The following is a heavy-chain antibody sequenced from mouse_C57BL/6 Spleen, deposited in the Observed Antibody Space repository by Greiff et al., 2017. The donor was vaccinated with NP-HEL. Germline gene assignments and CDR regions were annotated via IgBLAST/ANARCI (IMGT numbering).Heavy chain of an antibody. J-gene: IGHJ2*01. CDR1: GYTFTSYW. CDR3: ARALYFDT. Sequence: QVQLQQPGAELVKPGASVKMSCQASGYTFTSYWITWVKQRPGQGLEWIGDIYPGSGSTNYNEKFKSKATLTVATSSSTAYMQLSSLSSAVSAVFICARALYFDTRGEGTTLTESS. CDR2: IYPGSGST. V-gene: IGHV1-55*01. D-gene: IGHD1-1*01.